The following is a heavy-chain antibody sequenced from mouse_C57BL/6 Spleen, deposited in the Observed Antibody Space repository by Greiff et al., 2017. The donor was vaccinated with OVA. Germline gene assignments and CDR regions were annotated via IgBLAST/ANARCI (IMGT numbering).Heavy chain of an antibody. Sequence: EVNVVESGGGLVQPGGSLKLSCAASGFTFSDYGMAWVRRAPRKGPEWVAFISNLAYSIYYADTVTGRFTISRENAKNTLYLEMSSLRSEDTAMYYCARQDYGSIGYFDYWGQGTTLTVSS. CDR3: ARQDYGSIGYFDY. J-gene: IGHJ2*01. V-gene: IGHV5-15*01. CDR2: ISNLAYSI. CDR1: GFTFSDYG. D-gene: IGHD1-1*01.